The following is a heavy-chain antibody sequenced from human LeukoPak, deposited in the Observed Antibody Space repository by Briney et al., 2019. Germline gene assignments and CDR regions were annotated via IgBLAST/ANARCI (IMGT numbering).Heavy chain of an antibody. J-gene: IGHJ4*02. V-gene: IGHV3-7*01. CDR2: IKQDGSEK. CDR1: GFTFSSYP. CDR3: ARNYDFWTSYYKGEFDY. D-gene: IGHD3-3*01. Sequence: GGSLRLSCAASGFTFSSYPMHWVRQAPGKGLEWVANIKQDGSEKYYVDSVKGRFTISRDNAKNSLYLQMNSLRAEDTAVYYCARNYDFWTSYYKGEFDYWGQGTLVTVSS.